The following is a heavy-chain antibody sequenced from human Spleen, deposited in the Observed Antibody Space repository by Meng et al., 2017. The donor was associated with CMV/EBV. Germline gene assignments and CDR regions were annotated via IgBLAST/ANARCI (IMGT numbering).Heavy chain of an antibody. D-gene: IGHD4-17*01. CDR3: AKDKGTTTVTTYDYYGMDV. Sequence: GESLKISCAAFGFTFSSYGMHWVRQAPGKGLEWVAFIRYDGSNKYYADSVKGRFTISRDNSKNTLYLQMNSLRAEDTAVYYCAKDKGTTTVTTYDYYGMDVWGQGTTVTVSS. CDR1: GFTFSSYG. CDR2: IRYDGSNK. J-gene: IGHJ6*02. V-gene: IGHV3-30*02.